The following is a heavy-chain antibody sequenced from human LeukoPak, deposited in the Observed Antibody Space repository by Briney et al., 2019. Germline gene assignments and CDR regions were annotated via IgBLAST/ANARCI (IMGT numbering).Heavy chain of an antibody. CDR3: ARVRSSGYALPYGY. J-gene: IGHJ4*02. CDR2: ISPYNGNT. CDR1: GYTFTRYG. V-gene: IGHV1-18*01. D-gene: IGHD3-22*01. Sequence: ASVRISCKASGYTFTRYGISWVRQAPGQGLEWMGWISPYNGNTNYAQKLQGRVTMTTDTSTSTAYVELRSLRSEDTAVYYCARVRSSGYALPYGYWGEGTLFTVSS.